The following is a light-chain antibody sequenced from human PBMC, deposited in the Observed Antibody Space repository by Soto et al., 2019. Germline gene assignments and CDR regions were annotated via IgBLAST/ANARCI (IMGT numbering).Light chain of an antibody. V-gene: IGLV2-14*01. CDR2: EVS. CDR3: SSYTSSSTLGV. CDR1: SSDVGGYNY. Sequence: SALTQPASVSGYLGQSITISCTGTSSDVGGYNYVSWYQQHPGKAPKLMIYEVSNRPSGVSNRFSGSKSGNTASLTISGLQAEDEADYYCSSYTSSSTLGVFGTGTKVTVL. J-gene: IGLJ1*01.